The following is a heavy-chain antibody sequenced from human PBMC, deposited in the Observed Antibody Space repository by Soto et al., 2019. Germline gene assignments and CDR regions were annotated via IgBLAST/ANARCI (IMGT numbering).Heavy chain of an antibody. CDR1: GYTFTSYD. D-gene: IGHD7-27*01. J-gene: IGHJ4*02. CDR3: AKNPAKTGDFKF. Sequence: QVQLVQSGAEVKKPGASVKVSCKTSGYTFTSYDINWVRQAAGQGLEWMGWMNPNNGNTGYAQKFQGRVTMTRDTSISTAYLDRSSLRSEDTAVYYCAKNPAKTGDFKFWGQGSLVTVSS. CDR2: MNPNNGNT. V-gene: IGHV1-8*01.